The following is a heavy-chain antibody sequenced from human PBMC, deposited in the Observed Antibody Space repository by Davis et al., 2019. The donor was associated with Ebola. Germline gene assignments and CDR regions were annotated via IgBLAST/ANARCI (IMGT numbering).Heavy chain of an antibody. CDR3: ARDHGSGSYYYYYGMDV. D-gene: IGHD3-10*01. CDR2: IYYSGST. J-gene: IGHJ6*02. Sequence: MPSETLSLTCNVSGDSISSYYWSWIRQPPGKGLEWIGYIYYSGSTNYNPSLKRRVTISVDTSKNQFSLKLSSVTAADTAVYYCARDHGSGSYYYYYGMDVWGQGTTVTVSS. V-gene: IGHV4-59*01. CDR1: GDSISSYY.